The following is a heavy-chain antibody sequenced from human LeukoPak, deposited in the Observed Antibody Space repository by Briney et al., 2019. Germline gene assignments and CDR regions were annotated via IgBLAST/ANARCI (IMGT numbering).Heavy chain of an antibody. CDR1: GGSISSDGYS. Sequence: KPSQTLSLTCAVSGGSISSDGYSWSWIRQPPGKGLEWIGYIYYSGSTYFNPSLKSRVTISADTSKNQFSLKLSSVTAADTAVYYCARVNGDYEPPLDYYYYHMDVWGKGTTVTVSS. CDR2: IYYSGST. CDR3: ARVNGDYEPPLDYYYYHMDV. J-gene: IGHJ6*03. D-gene: IGHD4-17*01. V-gene: IGHV4-30-4*07.